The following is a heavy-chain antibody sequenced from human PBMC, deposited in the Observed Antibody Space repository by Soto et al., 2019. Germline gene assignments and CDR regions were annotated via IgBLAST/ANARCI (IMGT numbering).Heavy chain of an antibody. CDR1: EYSFSDYY. J-gene: IGHJ4*02. V-gene: IGHV1-2*04. CDR3: ARGVRVSY. CDR2: INPNSGDT. Sequence: ASVKVSCKASEYSFSDYYIHWVRQAPGQGLEWMGWINPNSGDTNSAQKFQGWVTMTRDPSISTAYVYLSRLRSDDTATYSCARGVRVSYWGQGALVTVSS. D-gene: IGHD3-10*01.